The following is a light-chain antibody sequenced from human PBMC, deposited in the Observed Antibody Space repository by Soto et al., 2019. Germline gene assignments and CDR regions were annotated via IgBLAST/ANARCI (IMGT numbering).Light chain of an antibody. J-gene: IGKJ5*01. Sequence: DIQMTQSPSSLSASVGDRVTITCRASQSITRFLNWYQQKPGKAPKLLIYAASSLESGVPSRFSGSGFGTDFTLTIRTLQPEDFATYYCQQNHSPPQITFGHGTRLEIK. CDR2: AAS. CDR1: QSITRF. V-gene: IGKV1-39*01. CDR3: QQNHSPPQIT.